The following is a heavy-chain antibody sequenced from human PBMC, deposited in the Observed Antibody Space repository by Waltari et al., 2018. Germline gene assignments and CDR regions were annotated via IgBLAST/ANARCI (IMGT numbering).Heavy chain of an antibody. CDR1: GYSISSGYY. J-gene: IGHJ6*02. CDR3: ARDQDYYGMDV. Sequence: QVQLQESGPGLVKPSETLSLTCAVSGYSISSGYYWGWIRQPPGKGLEWIGSIYHSGSTYYNPSLKSRVTISVDTSKNQFSLKLSSVTAADTAVYYCARDQDYYGMDVWGQGTTVTVSS. CDR2: IYHSGST. V-gene: IGHV4-38-2*02.